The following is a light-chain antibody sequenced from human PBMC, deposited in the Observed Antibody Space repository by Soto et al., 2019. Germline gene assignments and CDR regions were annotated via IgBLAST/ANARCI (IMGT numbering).Light chain of an antibody. CDR3: QQYGGSPYT. V-gene: IGKV3-20*01. J-gene: IGKJ2*01. Sequence: DIVLTQSPGTLSLSPGERATLSCWASLTVNGNYLAWYQQKPGQPPRLLIYGTSTRATGIPDRFSGSGSGTDFTINISGLESEDFAMYYCQQYGGSPYTFGQGTMVEIK. CDR2: GTS. CDR1: LTVNGNY.